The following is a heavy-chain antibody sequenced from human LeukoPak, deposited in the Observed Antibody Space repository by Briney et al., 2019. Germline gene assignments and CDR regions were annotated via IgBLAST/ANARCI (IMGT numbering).Heavy chain of an antibody. V-gene: IGHV3-74*01. D-gene: IGHD3-10*01. J-gene: IGHJ6*03. Sequence: GGSLRLSCAASGFTFSSYWMHWVRQAPGKGLVWVSRINSDGSYTSYADSVKGRFTISRDNAKNTLYLQMNSLRAEDTAVYYCARDHRGSGSNYYYYYMDVWGKGTTVTISS. CDR1: GFTFSSYW. CDR2: INSDGSYT. CDR3: ARDHRGSGSNYYYYYMDV.